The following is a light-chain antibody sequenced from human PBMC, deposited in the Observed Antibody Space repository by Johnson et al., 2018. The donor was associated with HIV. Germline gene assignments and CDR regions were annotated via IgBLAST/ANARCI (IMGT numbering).Light chain of an antibody. CDR2: ENN. J-gene: IGLJ1*01. CDR1: SSNIGTNY. CDR3: GTWDSGLSGYV. Sequence: QSILTQPPSVSAAPGQKVTISCSGSSSNIGTNYVSWYQQLPGTAPKLLMFENNQRPSGIPDRFSGSKSGTSATLGITGLQTGDEADYYCGTWDSGLSGYVFGTGTKVTV. V-gene: IGLV1-51*02.